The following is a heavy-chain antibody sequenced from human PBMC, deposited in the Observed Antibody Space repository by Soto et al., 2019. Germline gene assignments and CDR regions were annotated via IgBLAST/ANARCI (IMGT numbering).Heavy chain of an antibody. V-gene: IGHV3-23*01. CDR2: ISDGGERT. CDR1: GFTFSDYV. J-gene: IGHJ6*02. Sequence: EVLLLESGGDSVQPGGSLRLSCVASGFTFSDYVMSWVRQVPGKGLEWVASISDGGERTDYRDSVRGRFTISRDNARFTLQLQMNSLRVDDTATYFCARDRSTDFGLDVWGQGTTVTVSS. D-gene: IGHD3-3*01. CDR3: ARDRSTDFGLDV.